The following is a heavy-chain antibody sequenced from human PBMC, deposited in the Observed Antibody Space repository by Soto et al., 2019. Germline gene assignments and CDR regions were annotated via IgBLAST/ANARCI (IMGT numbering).Heavy chain of an antibody. V-gene: IGHV3-48*01. CDR1: GFTFSSYS. J-gene: IGHJ6*02. CDR2: ISSSSSTI. D-gene: IGHD1-1*01. Sequence: GGSLRLSCAASGFTFSSYSMNWVRQAPGKGLDWVSYISSSSSTIYYADSVKGRFTISRDNSKNTLYLQMNSLRAEDTAVYYCAKDLKYNRNDRYGMDVWGQGTTVTVSS. CDR3: AKDLKYNRNDRYGMDV.